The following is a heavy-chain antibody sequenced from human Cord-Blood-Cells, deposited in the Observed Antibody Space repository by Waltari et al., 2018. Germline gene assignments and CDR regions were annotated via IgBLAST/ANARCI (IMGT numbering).Heavy chain of an antibody. Sequence: QVQLVQSGAEVKKPGSSGKVSCKASGGTFSSYAIRWVRQATGPGLEWMGRISTILGIANYAQKFQGRGTITADNSTGTAYMELSSLRSEDTAVYYCASVNVVVPAADDYWGQGTLVTVSS. CDR1: GGTFSSYA. V-gene: IGHV1-69*09. CDR2: ISTILGIA. J-gene: IGHJ4*02. D-gene: IGHD2-2*01. CDR3: ASVNVVVPAADDY.